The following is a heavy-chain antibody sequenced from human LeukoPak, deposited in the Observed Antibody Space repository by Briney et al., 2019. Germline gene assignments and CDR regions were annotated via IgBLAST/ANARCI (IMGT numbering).Heavy chain of an antibody. V-gene: IGHV3-30*03. CDR1: GITFSNHD. J-gene: IGHJ6*03. Sequence: GGSLRLSCAASGITFSNHDMNWVRQAPGKGLEWVTVISHDGGNDYYRDSVKGRFTISRDNSKNTVLLQMNSLNPDDPPIYFWVGSPPYSYLYVWGKGTTVTVSS. D-gene: IGHD3-10*01. CDR3: VGSPPYSYLYV. CDR2: ISHDGGND.